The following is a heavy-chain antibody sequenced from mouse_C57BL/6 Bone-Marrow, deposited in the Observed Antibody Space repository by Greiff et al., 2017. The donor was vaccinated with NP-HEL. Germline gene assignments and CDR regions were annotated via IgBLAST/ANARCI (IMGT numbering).Heavy chain of an antibody. J-gene: IGHJ2*01. V-gene: IGHV5-6*02. CDR2: ISSGGSYT. CDR3: ARHNWDVVDY. D-gene: IGHD4-1*01. Sequence: DVKLVESGGDLVKPGGSLKLSCAASGFTFSSYGMSWVRQTPDKRLEWVATISSGGSYTYYPDSVTGRFTISRDNAKNTLYLQMSSLKSEDTAMYYCARHNWDVVDYWGHGTTLTVSS. CDR1: GFTFSSYG.